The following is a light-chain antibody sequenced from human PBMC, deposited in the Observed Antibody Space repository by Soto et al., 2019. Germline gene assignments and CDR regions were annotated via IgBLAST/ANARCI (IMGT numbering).Light chain of an antibody. V-gene: IGKV4-1*01. CDR2: WAS. CDR1: QSVLSSSTNKTD. CDR3: QQYYSPLWT. J-gene: IGKJ1*01. Sequence: DIVMTQSPESLAVSLGERATINCKSSQSVLSSSTNKTDLAWYQQKPGQPPKLLIYWASTRESGVPDRFSGSGSGTDFTLTISSLQAEDVAVYYCQQYYSPLWTFGQGTKVEIK.